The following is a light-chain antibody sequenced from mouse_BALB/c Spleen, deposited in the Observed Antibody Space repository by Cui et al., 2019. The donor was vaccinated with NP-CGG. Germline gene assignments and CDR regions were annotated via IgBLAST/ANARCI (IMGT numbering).Light chain of an antibody. CDR3: ALWYSNHWV. Sequence: AVVTQESVFTTSPGETVTLTCRSSTGAVTIVNYANWVQEKPDHLFTGLIGGTNNRAPGVPARFSGSLIGDKAGLTITGAQTEDEAIYFCALWYSNHWVFGGGTKLTVL. CDR1: TGAVTIVNY. J-gene: IGLJ1*01. V-gene: IGLV1*01. CDR2: GTN.